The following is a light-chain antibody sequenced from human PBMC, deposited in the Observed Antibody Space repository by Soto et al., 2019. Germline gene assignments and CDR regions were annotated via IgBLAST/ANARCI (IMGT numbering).Light chain of an antibody. Sequence: QSALTQPASVSGSPGQSISISCTGTNSDIGTHNSVSWYRQHPGKAPKLIIYEVSKRPSGISNRFSGSKSANTASLTISGLQVDDEADYFCAPNTPTRVFGGGTKLTVL. J-gene: IGLJ3*02. V-gene: IGLV2-14*03. CDR3: APNTPTRV. CDR1: NSDIGTHNS. CDR2: EVS.